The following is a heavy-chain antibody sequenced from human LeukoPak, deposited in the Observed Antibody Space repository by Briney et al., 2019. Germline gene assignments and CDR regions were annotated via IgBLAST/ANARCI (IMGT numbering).Heavy chain of an antibody. D-gene: IGHD6-13*01. J-gene: IGHJ6*02. CDR3: ARRTPRIAAAVYYYYGMDV. CDR1: GGSINNYY. CDR2: IYYSGST. Sequence: SETLSLTCTVSGGSINNYYWNWIRQPPGKGLEWIGYIYYSGSTNYNPSLKSRVTISVDTSKNQFSLELSSVTAADTAVYYCARRTPRIAAAVYYYYGMDVWGQGTTVTVSS. V-gene: IGHV4-59*08.